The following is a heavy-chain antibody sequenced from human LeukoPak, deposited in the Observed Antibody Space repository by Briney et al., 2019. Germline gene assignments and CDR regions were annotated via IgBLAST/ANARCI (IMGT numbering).Heavy chain of an antibody. Sequence: GGSLRLSCAASGFTFSNYAMSWVRQPPGKGLEWVSAISGTGRSTYYADSMEGRFTISRDNSKYTLYLQMNSLRAEDTAIYYCTRDDVPGRGNYWGQGTLVTVSS. CDR1: GFTFSNYA. D-gene: IGHD2-2*01. CDR2: ISGTGRST. V-gene: IGHV3-23*01. CDR3: TRDDVPGRGNY. J-gene: IGHJ4*02.